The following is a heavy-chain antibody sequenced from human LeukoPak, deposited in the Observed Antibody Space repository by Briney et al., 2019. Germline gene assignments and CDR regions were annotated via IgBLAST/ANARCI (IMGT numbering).Heavy chain of an antibody. CDR1: GFTFSSYA. D-gene: IGHD3-22*01. CDR2: ISYDGSNK. V-gene: IGHV3-30*04. Sequence: GGSLRLSCAASGFTFSSYAMHWVRQAPGKGLEWVAVISYDGSNKYYADSVKGRFTISRDNSKNTLYLQMNSLRAEDTAVYYCARDAHITMIVVVTYNWFDPWGQGTLVTVSS. CDR3: ARDAHITMIVVVTYNWFDP. J-gene: IGHJ5*02.